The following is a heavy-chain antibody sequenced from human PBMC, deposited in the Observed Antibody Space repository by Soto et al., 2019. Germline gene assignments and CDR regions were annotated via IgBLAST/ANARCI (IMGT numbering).Heavy chain of an antibody. Sequence: PSETLSLTCTVSGGSISSGGYYWSWIRQHPGKGLEWIGYIYYSGSTYYNPSLKSRVTISVDTSKNQFSLRAEDTALYYCAKGPPTIFGVVYFDYWGQGTLVTVSS. CDR3: AKGPPTIFGVVYFDY. J-gene: IGHJ4*02. V-gene: IGHV4-31*03. CDR2: IYYSGST. CDR1: GGSISSGGYY. D-gene: IGHD3-3*01.